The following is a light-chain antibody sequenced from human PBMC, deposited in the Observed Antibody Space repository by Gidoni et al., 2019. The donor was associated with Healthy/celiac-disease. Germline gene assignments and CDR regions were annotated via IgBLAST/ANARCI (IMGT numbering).Light chain of an antibody. CDR2: SNN. Sequence: QSVLTQPPSSSWTPGQRVTISCSGRSSNIGSHTLTWYQQLPGTAPKLLIYSNNQRPSGVPDRFSGSKSGTSASLAISGLQSEDEADYYCAAWDDSLNGVVFGGGTKLTVL. V-gene: IGLV1-44*01. CDR1: SSNIGSHT. CDR3: AAWDDSLNGVV. J-gene: IGLJ2*01.